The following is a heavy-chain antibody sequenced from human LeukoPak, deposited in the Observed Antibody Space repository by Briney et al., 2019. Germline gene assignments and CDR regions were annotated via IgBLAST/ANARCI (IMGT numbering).Heavy chain of an antibody. CDR1: GGSISSSSYY. Sequence: SSETLSLTCTVSGGSISSSSYYWGWIRQPPGKGLEWIGSIYYSGSTYYNPSLKSRVTISVDTSKNQFSLKLSSVTAADTAVYYCARITYYYGSGSREFDAFDIWGQGTMVTVSS. CDR2: IYYSGST. V-gene: IGHV4-39*07. D-gene: IGHD3-10*01. J-gene: IGHJ3*02. CDR3: ARITYYYGSGSREFDAFDI.